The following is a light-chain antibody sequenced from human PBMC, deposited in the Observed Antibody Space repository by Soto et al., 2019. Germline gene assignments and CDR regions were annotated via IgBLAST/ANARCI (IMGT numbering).Light chain of an antibody. Sequence: EIVLTHSPATLSLSPGERATLSCRASQSVSIYLAWYQQKPGQAPRLLISDASNRATGIPARFSGSGSGTDFTLTISSLEPEDFAVYYCQQRGNWPLTFGPGTKVDIK. V-gene: IGKV3-11*01. J-gene: IGKJ3*01. CDR3: QQRGNWPLT. CDR2: DAS. CDR1: QSVSIY.